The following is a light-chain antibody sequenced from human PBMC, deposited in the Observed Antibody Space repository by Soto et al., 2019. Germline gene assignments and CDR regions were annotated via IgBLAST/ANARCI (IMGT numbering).Light chain of an antibody. J-gene: IGLJ1*01. CDR1: SSDVGSYNL. CDR2: EVS. V-gene: IGLV2-23*02. CDR3: CSYAGSSFYG. Sequence: QSALTQPASVSGSPGQSITISCTGTSSDVGSYNLVSWYQQHPGKAPKLMIYEVSKRPSGVSNRFSGSKSGNTASLTISGLQAEDEADYYCCSYAGSSFYGFGTGTKLTFL.